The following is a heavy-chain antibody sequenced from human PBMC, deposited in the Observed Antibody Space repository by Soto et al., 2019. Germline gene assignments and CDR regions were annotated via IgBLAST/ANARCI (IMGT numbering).Heavy chain of an antibody. V-gene: IGHV4-30-2*01. CDR3: ARQSRARMFDY. CDR2: IYHSGST. Sequence: SETLSVTSGVSCGSIISGGYSWSLIRQPPGKGLEWIGYIYHSGSTYYNPSLKSRVTISVDRSKNQFSLKLSSVTAADTAVYYCARQSRARMFDYWGQGTLVTVSS. CDR1: CGSIISGGYS. J-gene: IGHJ4*02.